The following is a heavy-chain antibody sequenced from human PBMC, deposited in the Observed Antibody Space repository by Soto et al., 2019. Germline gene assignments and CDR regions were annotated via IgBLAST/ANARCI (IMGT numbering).Heavy chain of an antibody. CDR1: GFTFRSYS. V-gene: IGHV3-21*01. J-gene: IGHJ6*02. CDR3: AREFYGGSGWYPDGSDV. Sequence: EVQLVESGGGLVKPGGSLRLSCAASGFTFRSYSMNWVRQAPGKGLEWVSSISSSSSYIYYADSVKGRFTISRDNAKNSLYLQMNSLRAEDTAVYYCAREFYGGSGWYPDGSDVWGQGTTVTVSS. CDR2: ISSSSSYI. D-gene: IGHD6-19*01.